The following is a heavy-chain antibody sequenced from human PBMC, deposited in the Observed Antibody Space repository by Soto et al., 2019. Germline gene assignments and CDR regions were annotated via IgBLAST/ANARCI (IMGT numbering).Heavy chain of an antibody. J-gene: IGHJ4*02. Sequence: PGGSLRLSCAASGFTITTYGMHWVRQAPGNGLEWVAFISYDGSNSYYADLVKGRFTISRDIAKNTLYLQMNSLRAEDTVLYYCARVTDASWSGYYTGDYWGQGTLVTVSS. V-gene: IGHV3-30*03. CDR3: ARVTDASWSGYYTGDY. CDR2: ISYDGSNS. CDR1: GFTITTYG. D-gene: IGHD3-3*01.